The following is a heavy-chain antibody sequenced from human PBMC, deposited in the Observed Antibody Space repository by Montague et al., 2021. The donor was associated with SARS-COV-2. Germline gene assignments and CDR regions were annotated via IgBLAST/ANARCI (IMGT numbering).Heavy chain of an antibody. V-gene: IGHV4-34*01. J-gene: IGHJ6*02. CDR2: INHSGST. CDR1: GGSFSGYY. CDR3: TREGYQVLWSDYYYYGMDV. D-gene: IGHD2-2*01. Sequence: SETLSLTCAVYGGSFSGYYWSWIRQPPGKGLEWIGQINHSGSTNXNPSLKSRVTISVDTSKNQFSLKLSSVTVADTAVYYCTREGYQVLWSDYYYYGMDVWGQGTTVTVSS.